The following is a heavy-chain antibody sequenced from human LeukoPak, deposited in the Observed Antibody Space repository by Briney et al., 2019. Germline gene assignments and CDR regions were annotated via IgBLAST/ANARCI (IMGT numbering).Heavy chain of an antibody. Sequence: GGSLRLSCAASGFAFSSYAMNWVRQAPGKGLEWVSGISGSGGTTYYADSVQGRFTISRDNSKNTLYVQMNSLRVDDTAMYYCVKDSYYYDNSGYYYVKDHWGQGTLVTVSS. V-gene: IGHV3-23*01. D-gene: IGHD3-22*01. CDR3: VKDSYYYDNSGYYYVKDH. J-gene: IGHJ4*02. CDR1: GFAFSSYA. CDR2: ISGSGGTT.